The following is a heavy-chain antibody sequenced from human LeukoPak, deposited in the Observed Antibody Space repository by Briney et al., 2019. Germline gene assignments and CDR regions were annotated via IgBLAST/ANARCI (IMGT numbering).Heavy chain of an antibody. CDR2: ISSSGSTI. CDR1: GFTFSSYE. J-gene: IGHJ6*03. CDR3: ARDGNPRTLYYHMDV. D-gene: IGHD4-23*01. V-gene: IGHV3-48*03. Sequence: GGSLRLSCAASGFTFSSYEMNWVRQAPGKGLEWVSYISSSGSTIYYADSVKGRFTISRDNAKNSLYLQMNSLRAEDTAVYYCARDGNPRTLYYHMDVWGKGTTVTVSS.